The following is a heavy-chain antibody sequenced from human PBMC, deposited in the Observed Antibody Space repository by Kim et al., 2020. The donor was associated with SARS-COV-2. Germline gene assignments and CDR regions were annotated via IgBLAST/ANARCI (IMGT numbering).Heavy chain of an antibody. V-gene: IGHV3-23*01. CDR3: ARHLHVATVACYSYFDL. J-gene: IGHJ2*01. D-gene: IGHD5-12*01. Sequence: GGSLRLSCAASGFTFRNSAMSWVRQAPGKGLEWVAGIFGSGASTYYADSVKGRFSISRDNSKNTLYLQMDNLRAEDTAVYYCARHLHVATVACYSYFDLWGRGTLVTVSS. CDR1: GFTFRNSA. CDR2: IFGSGAST.